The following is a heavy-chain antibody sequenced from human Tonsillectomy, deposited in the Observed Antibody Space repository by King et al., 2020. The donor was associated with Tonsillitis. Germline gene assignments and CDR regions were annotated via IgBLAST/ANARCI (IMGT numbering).Heavy chain of an antibody. CDR3: ARGWAYCGGDCYSE. CDR2: IYSGGTT. Sequence: DVQLVESGGGLVQPGGSLRLSCAASGLTFSSNYMSWVRQAPGKGLEWVSVIYSGGTTYYADSVKGRFTISRHNSKNTLYLEMNSLRADDTAVYYCARGWAYCGGDCYSEWGQGTLVTVSS. J-gene: IGHJ4*02. V-gene: IGHV3-53*04. CDR1: GLTFSSNY. D-gene: IGHD2-21*02.